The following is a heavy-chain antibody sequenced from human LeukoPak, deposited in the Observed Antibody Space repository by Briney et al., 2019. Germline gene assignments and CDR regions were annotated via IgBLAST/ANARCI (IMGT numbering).Heavy chain of an antibody. Sequence: SETLSLTCTATGGSISNYYWSWIRQPPGKGLEWLGYIYYSGRTNYNRSIKSRVTISVDTSKNQFSLKLSSVTTADTAVYYCARVRQLAFDYWGQGTLVTVSS. CDR2: IYYSGRT. CDR1: GGSISNYY. D-gene: IGHD6-13*01. CDR3: ARVRQLAFDY. J-gene: IGHJ4*02. V-gene: IGHV4-59*01.